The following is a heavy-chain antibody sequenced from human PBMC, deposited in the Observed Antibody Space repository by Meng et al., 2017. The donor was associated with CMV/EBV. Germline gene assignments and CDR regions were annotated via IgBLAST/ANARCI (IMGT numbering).Heavy chain of an antibody. CDR1: GFTFSSYW. D-gene: IGHD2-15*01. J-gene: IGHJ6*02. CDR2: IKQDGGEK. CDR3: ARDSGRGYCSGGSCYNPD. V-gene: IGHV3-7*01. Sequence: GGSLRLSCAASGFTFSSYWMSWVRQAPGKGLEWVANIKQDGGEKYYVDSVKGRFTISRDNAKNSLYLQMNSLRAEDTAVYYCARDSGRGYCSGGSCYNPDWGQGTTVTVSS.